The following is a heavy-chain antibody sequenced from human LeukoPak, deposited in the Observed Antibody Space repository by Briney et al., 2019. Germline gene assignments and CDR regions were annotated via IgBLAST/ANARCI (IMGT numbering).Heavy chain of an antibody. CDR1: GGSISSSSYY. D-gene: IGHD4-17*01. J-gene: IGHJ5*02. CDR2: IYYSGST. V-gene: IGHV4-39*07. Sequence: SETLSLTCTVSGGSISSSSYYWGWIRQPPGKGLEWIGSIYYSGSTYYNPSLKSRVTISVDTSKNQFSLKLSSVTAADTAVYYCARDGLRYRPANWFDPWGQGTLVTVSS. CDR3: ARDGLRYRPANWFDP.